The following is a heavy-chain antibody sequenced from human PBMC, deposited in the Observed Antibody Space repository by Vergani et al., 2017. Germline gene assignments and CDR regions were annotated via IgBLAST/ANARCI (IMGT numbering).Heavy chain of an antibody. CDR2: IYYSGST. CDR1: GGSISSYY. D-gene: IGHD2-21*02. J-gene: IGHJ4*02. Sequence: QVQLQESGPGLVKPSETLSLTCTVSGGSISSYYWSWIRQPPGKGLEWIGYIYYSGSTNYNPSLKSRVTISVDTSKNQFSLKRSSVTAADTAVYYCARDGPPYCGGDCYSWGQGTLVTVSS. CDR3: ARDGPPYCGGDCYS. V-gene: IGHV4-59*01.